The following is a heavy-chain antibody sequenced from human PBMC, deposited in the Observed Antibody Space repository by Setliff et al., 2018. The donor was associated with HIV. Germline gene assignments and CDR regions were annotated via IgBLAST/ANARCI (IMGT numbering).Heavy chain of an antibody. CDR1: GFTFSTHS. V-gene: IGHV3-21*05. Sequence: GGSLRLSCVASGFTFSTHSMSWVRQAPGKGLEWISYISFSSSVIYYADSVKGRFTISRDNAKNSLYLQMNSLRAEDTAVYYCARDHYDFWSGFYYYYYMDVWGKGTTVTVSS. J-gene: IGHJ6*03. D-gene: IGHD3-3*01. CDR3: ARDHYDFWSGFYYYYYMDV. CDR2: ISFSSSVI.